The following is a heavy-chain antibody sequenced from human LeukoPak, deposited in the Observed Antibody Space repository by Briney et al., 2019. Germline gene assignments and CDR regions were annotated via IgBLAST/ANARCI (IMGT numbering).Heavy chain of an antibody. CDR1: GFTLSSYG. Sequence: GGSLRLSCATSGFTLSSYGMHWVRQAPGKGLEWVAVISYDGSNKYYADSVKGRFTISRDNSKNTLYLQMNSLRAEDTAVYYCAKLRPRGYSYGFLDYWGQGTLVTVSS. J-gene: IGHJ4*02. CDR3: AKLRPRGYSYGFLDY. D-gene: IGHD5-18*01. V-gene: IGHV3-30*18. CDR2: ISYDGSNK.